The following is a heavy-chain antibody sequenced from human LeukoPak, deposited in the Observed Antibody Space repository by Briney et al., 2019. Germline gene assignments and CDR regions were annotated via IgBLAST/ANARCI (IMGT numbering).Heavy chain of an antibody. D-gene: IGHD3-10*02. V-gene: IGHV3-21*01. CDR1: GFTFSSYS. CDR2: ISSSSSYI. Sequence: GGSLRLSCAASGFTFSSYSMNWVRQAPGKGLEWVSSISSSSSYIYYADSVKGRFTISRDNAKNSLYLQMNSLRAEDTAVYYCAKDSALNRMFYIDYWGQGTLVTVSS. J-gene: IGHJ4*02. CDR3: AKDSALNRMFYIDY.